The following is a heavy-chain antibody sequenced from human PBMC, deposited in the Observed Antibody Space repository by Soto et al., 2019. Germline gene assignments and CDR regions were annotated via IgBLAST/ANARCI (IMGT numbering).Heavy chain of an antibody. V-gene: IGHV3-23*01. J-gene: IGHJ6*03. CDR3: AKADSGNPIVVVPAAIYVDV. D-gene: IGHD2-2*01. CDR2: ISGSGGNT. CDR1: GFTFSSYA. Sequence: EVQLLESGGGLVQPGGSLRLSCAASGFTFSSYAMSWVRQAPGKGLEWVSAISGSGGNTYYADSVKGRFTISRDNSKNTLYLQMNSLRAEDTAVYYCAKADSGNPIVVVPAAIYVDVWGKGTTVTVSS.